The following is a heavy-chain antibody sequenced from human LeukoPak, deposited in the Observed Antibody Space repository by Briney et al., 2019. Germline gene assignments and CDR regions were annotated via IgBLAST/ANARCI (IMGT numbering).Heavy chain of an antibody. CDR1: GASISTNSYY. J-gene: IGHJ4*02. CDR3: ARLRTMVRGVMDY. CDR2: IYYTGST. D-gene: IGHD3-10*01. Sequence: SETLSLTCTVSGASISTNSYYWGWIRQPPGKGLEWIGNIYYTGSTYYNPSLKSRATISVDTSKNQFSLKLSSVTAADTAVYYCARLRTMVRGVMDYWGQGTLVTVSS. V-gene: IGHV4-39*01.